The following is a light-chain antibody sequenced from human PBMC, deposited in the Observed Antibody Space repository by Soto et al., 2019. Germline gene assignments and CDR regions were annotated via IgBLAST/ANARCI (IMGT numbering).Light chain of an antibody. CDR2: KAS. J-gene: IGKJ2*01. CDR3: QQYARFPYT. Sequence: DIQMTQSPSTLSASGGDTVTITCRASQSISNWLAWYQQNPGQAPKLLIHKASTLESGVPSRFSGRGSWTEFTLTISSLQTDDFATFYFQQYARFPYTFGQRTKLEIK. V-gene: IGKV1-5*03. CDR1: QSISNW.